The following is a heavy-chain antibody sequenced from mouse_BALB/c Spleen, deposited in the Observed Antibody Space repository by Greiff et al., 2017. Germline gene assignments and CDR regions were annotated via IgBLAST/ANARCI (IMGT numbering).Heavy chain of an antibody. J-gene: IGHJ2*01. CDR3: ARSGYYGSDFDY. Sequence: EVKLVESGGGLVQPGGSRKLSCAASGFTFSSFGMHWVRQAPEKGLEWVAYISSGSSTIYYADTVKGRFTISRDNPKNTLFLQMTSLRSEDTAMYYCARSGYYGSDFDYWGQGTTLTVSS. CDR1: GFTFSSFG. CDR2: ISSGSSTI. V-gene: IGHV5-17*02. D-gene: IGHD1-1*01.